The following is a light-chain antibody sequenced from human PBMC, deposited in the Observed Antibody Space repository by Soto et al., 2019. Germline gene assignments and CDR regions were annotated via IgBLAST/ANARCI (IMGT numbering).Light chain of an antibody. Sequence: ESVLTQSPGTLSLSPGERATLSCRASQSFSGNYLAWYQQKPGQAPRLLIYGASIRATGIPDRFSGSGSGTDFTLTISGLESEDFAVYYCQQYGSSRTFGQGTKVEIK. J-gene: IGKJ1*01. CDR2: GAS. CDR3: QQYGSSRT. CDR1: QSFSGNY. V-gene: IGKV3-20*01.